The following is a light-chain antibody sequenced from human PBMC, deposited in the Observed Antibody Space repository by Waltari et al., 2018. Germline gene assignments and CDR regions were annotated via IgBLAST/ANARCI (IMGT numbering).Light chain of an antibody. CDR2: EAD. CDR3: QKYNSAPRT. J-gene: IGKJ1*01. V-gene: IGKV1-27*01. Sequence: DIQMTQSPSSLSASVGDRVTITCRASQGISYYLAWYQQKPGKVLKLLIYEADSLQAGFPSRFSGSGSETDFTLTISRLQPEDAAIYYCQKYNSAPRTFGQGTKVEIK. CDR1: QGISYY.